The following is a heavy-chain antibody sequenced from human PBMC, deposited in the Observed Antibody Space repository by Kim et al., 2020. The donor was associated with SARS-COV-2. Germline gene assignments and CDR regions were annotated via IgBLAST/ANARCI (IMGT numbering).Heavy chain of an antibody. CDR2: ISGSGGST. CDR1: GFTFSSYA. Sequence: GGSLRLSCAASGFTFSSYAMSWVRQAPGKGLEWVSSISGSGGSTYYAYSVKGRFTISRDNSKNTLYLQMNSLRAEDTAVYYCAKAGGIAARPSWGQGTLVTVSS. CDR3: AKAGGIAARPS. V-gene: IGHV3-23*01. D-gene: IGHD6-6*01. J-gene: IGHJ4*02.